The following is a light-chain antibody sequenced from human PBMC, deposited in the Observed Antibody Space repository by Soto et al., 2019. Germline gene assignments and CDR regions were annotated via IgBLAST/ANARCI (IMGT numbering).Light chain of an antibody. J-gene: IGKJ3*01. CDR1: QSVSSRF. Sequence: EIVLTQSPGTLSLSPGERATLSCRASQSVSSRFLAWYQQKPGQAPRLLMYGASSRATGIPDRFSGTGSGTDFTLTISRLEPEDFATYYCQQRETFGPGTKVDIK. V-gene: IGKV3-20*01. CDR2: GAS. CDR3: QQRET.